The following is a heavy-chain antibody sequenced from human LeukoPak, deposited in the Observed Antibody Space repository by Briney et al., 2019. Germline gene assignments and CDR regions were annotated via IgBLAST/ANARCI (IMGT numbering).Heavy chain of an antibody. CDR1: GFTFSSYS. CDR3: AKLPTYDFWSVLRYYFDY. V-gene: IGHV3-21*04. D-gene: IGHD3-3*01. J-gene: IGHJ4*02. CDR2: ISSSSYI. Sequence: GGSLRLSCAASGFTFSSYSMNWVRQAPGKGLEWVSSISSSSYIYYADSVKGRFTISRDNSKNTLYLQMNSLRAEDTAVYYCAKLPTYDFWSVLRYYFDYWGQGTLVTVSS.